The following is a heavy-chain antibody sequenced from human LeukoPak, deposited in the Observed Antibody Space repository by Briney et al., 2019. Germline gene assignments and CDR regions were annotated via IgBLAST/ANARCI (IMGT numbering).Heavy chain of an antibody. Sequence: PSETLSLTCAVYGGSFSGYYWSWIRQPPGKGLEWIGEINHSGSTNYNPSLKSRVTISVDTSKNQFSLKLSSVTAADTAVYYCASTRSGGSRLHIRWGQGTLVTVSS. CDR1: GGSFSGYY. V-gene: IGHV4-34*01. CDR3: ASTRSGGSRLHIR. J-gene: IGHJ4*02. CDR2: INHSGST. D-gene: IGHD2-15*01.